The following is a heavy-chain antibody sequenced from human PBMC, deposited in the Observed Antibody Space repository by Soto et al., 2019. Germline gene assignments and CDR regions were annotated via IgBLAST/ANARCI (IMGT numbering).Heavy chain of an antibody. CDR1: GYTFTSYD. Sequence: ASVKGSFKASGYTFTSYDIYWVRQATGQGREWMGCMNPNTGNSGYAQKFQGRVTVTSDSSINTVYMELSSLRSEDTAVYYCARRAETNGWNGFGADKYYFDFWGQGTLVTVSS. D-gene: IGHD1-1*01. V-gene: IGHV1-8*01. J-gene: IGHJ4*02. CDR3: ARRAETNGWNGFGADKYYFDF. CDR2: MNPNTGNS.